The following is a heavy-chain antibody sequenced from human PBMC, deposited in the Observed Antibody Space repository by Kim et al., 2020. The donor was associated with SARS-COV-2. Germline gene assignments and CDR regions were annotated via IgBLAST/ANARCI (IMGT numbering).Heavy chain of an antibody. J-gene: IGHJ6*02. CDR2: ISSSSSTI. D-gene: IGHD1-26*01. Sequence: GGSLRLSCAASGFTFSSYSMNWVRQAPGKGLEWVSYISSSSSTIYYADSVKGRFTISRDNAKNSLYLQMNSLRDEDTAVYYCAIVGATTGWDYYYGMDVWGQGTTVTVSS. CDR1: GFTFSSYS. V-gene: IGHV3-48*02. CDR3: AIVGATTGWDYYYGMDV.